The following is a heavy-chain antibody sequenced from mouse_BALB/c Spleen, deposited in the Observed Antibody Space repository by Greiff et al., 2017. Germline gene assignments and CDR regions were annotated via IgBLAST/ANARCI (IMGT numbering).Heavy chain of an antibody. D-gene: IGHD4-1*01. CDR3: ARDQANWDVEDYAMDY. J-gene: IGHJ4*01. CDR1: GFSLTSYG. Sequence: VQGVESGPGLVAPSQSLSITCTVSGFSLTSYGVHWVRQPPGKGLEWLGVIWAGGSTNYNSALMSRLSISKDNSKSQVFLKMNSLQTDDTAMYYCARDQANWDVEDYAMDYWGQGTSVTVSS. CDR2: IWAGGST. V-gene: IGHV2-9*02.